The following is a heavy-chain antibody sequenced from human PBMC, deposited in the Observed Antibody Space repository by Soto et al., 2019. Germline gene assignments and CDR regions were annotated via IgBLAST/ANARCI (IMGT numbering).Heavy chain of an antibody. J-gene: IGHJ4*02. V-gene: IGHV3-11*01. Sequence: GGSLRLSCAASGFTLSDYYMTWIRQAPGKGLEWISYISNSGNTICYADSVKGRFTISRDNAKNSLYLQMNSLRAEDTAVYYCARGHDYNIYWGQGTLVTVSS. D-gene: IGHD4-4*01. CDR3: ARGHDYNIY. CDR2: ISNSGNTI. CDR1: GFTLSDYY.